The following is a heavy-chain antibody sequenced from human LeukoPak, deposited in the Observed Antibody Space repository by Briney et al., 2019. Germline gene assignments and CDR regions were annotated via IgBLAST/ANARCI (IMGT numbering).Heavy chain of an antibody. V-gene: IGHV3-7*03. CDR1: GFTFSRYW. Sequence: GGSLRLSCAASGFTFSRYWMSWVRQAPGKGLEWVANIKQDGSQKYYVASVQGRFTISRDNAKNSLYLQMNSLRAEDTAVYYCATPLDYYDRSGYHQGGDWGQGTLVTVSS. D-gene: IGHD3-22*01. CDR3: ATPLDYYDRSGYHQGGD. CDR2: IKQDGSQK. J-gene: IGHJ4*02.